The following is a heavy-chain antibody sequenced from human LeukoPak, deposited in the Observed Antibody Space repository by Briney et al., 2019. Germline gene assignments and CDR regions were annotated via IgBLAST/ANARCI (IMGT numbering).Heavy chain of an antibody. CDR2: ISYDGSNK. Sequence: PGRSLRLSCAASGFTFSSYAMHWVRQAPGKGLEWVAVISYDGSNKYYADSVKGRFTISRDNAKNSLYLQMNSLRAEDTAVYYCARDRVAYGSAFDIWGQGTMVTVSS. CDR1: GFTFSSYA. V-gene: IGHV3-30-3*01. D-gene: IGHD1-26*01. CDR3: ARDRVAYGSAFDI. J-gene: IGHJ3*02.